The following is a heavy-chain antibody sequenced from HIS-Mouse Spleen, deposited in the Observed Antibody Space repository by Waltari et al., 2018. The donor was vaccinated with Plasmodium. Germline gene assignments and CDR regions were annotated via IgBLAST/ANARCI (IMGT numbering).Heavy chain of an antibody. CDR3: ASSWYWYFDL. Sequence: EVQLVESGGGLVQPGGSLRLPCAASGFTFSSYWLSWVRRAPGKGLEWVANIKQDGSEKYYVDSVKGRFTISRDNAKNSLYLQMNSLRAEDTAVYYCASSWYWYFDLWGRGTLVTVSS. D-gene: IGHD6-13*01. J-gene: IGHJ2*01. CDR1: GFTFSSYW. V-gene: IGHV3-7*01. CDR2: IKQDGSEK.